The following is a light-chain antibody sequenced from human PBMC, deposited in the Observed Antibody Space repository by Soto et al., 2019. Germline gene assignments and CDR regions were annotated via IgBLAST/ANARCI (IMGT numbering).Light chain of an antibody. CDR1: SSNIGKNY. CDR3: GTWDTSLSGDVI. V-gene: IGLV1-51*01. J-gene: IGLJ2*01. Sequence: QSVLTKPPSVSAAPGQKVTISCSGSSSNIGKNYVSWYQQFPGRAPKLLIYDNDQRPSGIPDRFSGSKSGTSATLGITGLQTGDEADYYCGTWDTSLSGDVIFGGGTQLTVL. CDR2: DND.